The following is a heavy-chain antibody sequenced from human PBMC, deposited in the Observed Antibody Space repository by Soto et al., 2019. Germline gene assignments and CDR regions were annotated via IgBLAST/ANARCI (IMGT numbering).Heavy chain of an antibody. CDR2: IIPILGIA. CDR1: GGTFSSYT. D-gene: IGHD3-22*01. Sequence: QVQLVQSGAEVKKPGSSVKVSCKASGGTFSSYTISWVRQAPGQGLEWMGRIIPILGIANYAQKFQGRVTITANKSTSTAYMELSSLRAEDTAVYYCASRYDSSDYWGQGTLVTVSS. CDR3: ASRYDSSDY. J-gene: IGHJ4*02. V-gene: IGHV1-69*02.